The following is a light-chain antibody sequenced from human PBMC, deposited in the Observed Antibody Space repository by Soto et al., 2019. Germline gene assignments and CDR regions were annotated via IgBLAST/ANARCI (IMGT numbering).Light chain of an antibody. CDR2: AAS. CDR1: QGISSY. J-gene: IGKJ1*01. Sequence: AIRMTQSPSSLSASTGDRVTITCRASQGISSYLAWYQQKPGKAPKLLIYAASTLQSGVPSRFSGSGTGTGFTLTISYLQSEDFATHYRQQYYSYPRTLGPGTKVDIK. V-gene: IGKV1-8*01. CDR3: QQYYSYPRT.